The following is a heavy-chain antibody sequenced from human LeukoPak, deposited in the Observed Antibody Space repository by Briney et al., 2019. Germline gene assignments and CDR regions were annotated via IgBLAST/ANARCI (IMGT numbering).Heavy chain of an antibody. CDR1: GYTFSTHW. V-gene: IGHV1-46*01. CDR2: INPSGGST. Sequence: ASVKVSCKTSGYTFSTHWMHWVRQAPGQGLEWMGIINPSGGSTSYAQKFQGRVTMTRDMSTSTVYMELSSLRSEDTAVYYCARDGRGFDYWGQGTLVTVSS. CDR3: ARDGRGFDY. D-gene: IGHD3-10*01. J-gene: IGHJ4*02.